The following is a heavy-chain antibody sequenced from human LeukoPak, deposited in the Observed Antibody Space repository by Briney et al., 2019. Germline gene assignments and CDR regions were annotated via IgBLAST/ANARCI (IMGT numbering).Heavy chain of an antibody. CDR3: ARNGMLWDLYFYGMDV. CDR1: GYTFTSYD. V-gene: IGHV1-8*01. CDR2: MNPNSGNT. Sequence: ASVTVSCKPSGYTFTSYDNNWVRQATGQGLEWMGWMNPNSGNTGYAQKFQGRVTMTRNTSISTAYMELSSLRSEDTAVYYCARNGMLWDLYFYGMDVWGQGTTVTVSS. J-gene: IGHJ6*02. D-gene: IGHD2-8*01.